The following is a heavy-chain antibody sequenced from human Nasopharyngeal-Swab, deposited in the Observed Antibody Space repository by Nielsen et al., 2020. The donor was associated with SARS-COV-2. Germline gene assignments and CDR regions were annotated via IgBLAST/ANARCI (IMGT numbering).Heavy chain of an antibody. J-gene: IGHJ6*02. CDR3: AAYSSGPYYYYYGMDV. Sequence: ASVKVSCKASGYTFTSYGISWVRQAPGQGLEWMGWISAYNGNTNYAQKFQERVTITRDMSTSTAYMELSSLGSEDTAVYYCAAYSSGPYYYYYGMDVWGQGTTVTVSS. CDR1: GYTFTSYG. D-gene: IGHD4-11*01. CDR2: ISAYNGNT. V-gene: IGHV1-18*01.